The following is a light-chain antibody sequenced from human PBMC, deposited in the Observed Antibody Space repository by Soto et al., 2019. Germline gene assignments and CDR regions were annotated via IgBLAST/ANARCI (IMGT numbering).Light chain of an antibody. V-gene: IGKV3D-20*02. J-gene: IGKJ4*02. Sequence: EIVLTQSPGTLSLSPGEIATLSCRASQSVSSSYLACYQQKPGQAPRLLIYSASNRATGIPARFSGSGSGTHFTLTISSLEPEDFAVYYCQERNNWLLTFGGGTNVDI. CDR2: SAS. CDR1: QSVSSSY. CDR3: QERNNWLLT.